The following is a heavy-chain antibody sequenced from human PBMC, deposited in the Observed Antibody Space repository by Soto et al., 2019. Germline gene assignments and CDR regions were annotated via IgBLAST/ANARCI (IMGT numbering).Heavy chain of an antibody. CDR3: ARARYYDSSGYPLYWYFDL. CDR2: IIPIFGTA. CDR1: GGTFSSYA. V-gene: IGHV1-69*01. D-gene: IGHD3-22*01. J-gene: IGHJ2*01. Sequence: QVQLVQSGAEVKKPGSSVKVSCKASGGTFSSYAISWVRQAPGQGLEWMGGIIPIFGTANYAQKFQGRVTSTADESTSTAYMELSSLRSEDTAVYYCARARYYDSSGYPLYWYFDLWGRGTLVTVSS.